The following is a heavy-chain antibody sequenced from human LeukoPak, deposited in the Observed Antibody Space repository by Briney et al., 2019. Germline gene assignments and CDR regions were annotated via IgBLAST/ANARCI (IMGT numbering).Heavy chain of an antibody. CDR3: ARLQRIVVVPAALDY. Sequence: PGGSLRLSCAASGFTFDDYGMSWVRQAPGKGLEWVSGINWNGGSTGYADSVKGRFTISRDNAKNSLYLQMNSLRAEDTALYHCARLQRIVVVPAALDYWGQGTLVTVSS. D-gene: IGHD2-2*01. J-gene: IGHJ4*02. V-gene: IGHV3-20*01. CDR2: INWNGGST. CDR1: GFTFDDYG.